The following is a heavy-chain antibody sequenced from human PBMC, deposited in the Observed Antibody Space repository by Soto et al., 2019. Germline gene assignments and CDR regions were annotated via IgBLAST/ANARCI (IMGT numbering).Heavy chain of an antibody. Sequence: ASVKVSCKASGYTFTSYAMHWVRQAPGQRLEWMGTINAGGGYTTYAQRFQGRVTMTRDTSTSTVSMELSSLRYEDTALYYCTRGGAIVVVPAPFALWGQGTLVPVSS. J-gene: IGHJ5*02. CDR1: GYTFTSYA. CDR3: TRGGAIVVVPAPFAL. V-gene: IGHV1-46*03. CDR2: INAGGGYT. D-gene: IGHD2-21*02.